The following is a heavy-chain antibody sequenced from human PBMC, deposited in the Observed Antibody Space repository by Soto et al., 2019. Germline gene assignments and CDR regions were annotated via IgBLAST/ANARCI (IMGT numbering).Heavy chain of an antibody. Sequence: SETLSLACSVSAVTMGEVGYSWSWILHYPVKGLEWFGYISHLETTYYNPTFKSRLPLSIDRTRTPFCLSLSAMTAADKAAYHCARGGGYDSFGFWGPGIQVTVS. V-gene: IGHV4-30-2*06. CDR3: ARGGGYDSFGF. D-gene: IGHD2-15*01. CDR1: AVTMGEVGYS. CDR2: ISHLETT. J-gene: IGHJ4*02.